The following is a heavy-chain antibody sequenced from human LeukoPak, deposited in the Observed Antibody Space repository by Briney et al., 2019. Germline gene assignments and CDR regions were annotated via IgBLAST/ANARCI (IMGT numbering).Heavy chain of an antibody. D-gene: IGHD1-26*01. CDR3: ARDGGVVGGTTGAFDI. CDR2: ISAYNGDT. J-gene: IGHJ3*02. Sequence: ASLKVSCEASGYTFTNYGITWVRQAPGQGLEWWLWISAYNGDTNYEQKLQGRVTMTTDTSTSTAYMELRSLRSDDTAVYYCARDGGVVGGTTGAFDIWGQGTMVTVSS. CDR1: GYTFTNYG. V-gene: IGHV1-18*01.